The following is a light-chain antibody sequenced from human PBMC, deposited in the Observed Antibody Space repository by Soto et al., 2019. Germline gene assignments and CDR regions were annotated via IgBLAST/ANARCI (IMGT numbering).Light chain of an antibody. Sequence: QLVLTQTPSASGTPGQRVTLSCSGGSSNIGSNNVNWYQQLPGTAPKLLIYNTNQRPSGVPDRFSGSKSGTSASLAISGLQSEDEADYYCAAWDDSLIGYVFATGTKLTVL. J-gene: IGLJ1*01. CDR1: SSNIGSNN. V-gene: IGLV1-44*01. CDR3: AAWDDSLIGYV. CDR2: NTN.